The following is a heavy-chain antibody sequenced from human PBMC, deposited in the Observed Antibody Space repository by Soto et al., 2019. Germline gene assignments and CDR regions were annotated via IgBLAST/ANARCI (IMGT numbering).Heavy chain of an antibody. D-gene: IGHD2-21*01. CDR1: GASLSDNY. J-gene: IGHJ5*02. Sequence: SETLSPTCAVYGASLSDNYCNWLRQPPGKGLEWIGKVNHSGNTNYNPSLRSRVTISIDTSKNQLSLNLRSVSAADTAVYYCARGRGEFAAWGQETRFPVPQ. CDR3: ARGRGEFAA. V-gene: IGHV4-34*01. CDR2: VNHSGNT.